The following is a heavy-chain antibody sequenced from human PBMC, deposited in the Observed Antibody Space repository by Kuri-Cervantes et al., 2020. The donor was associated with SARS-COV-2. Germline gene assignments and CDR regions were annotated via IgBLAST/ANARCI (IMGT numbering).Heavy chain of an antibody. Sequence: GESLKISCAASGFTFSSYWMRWVRQAPGKGLVWVSRINSDGSSTSYADSVKGRFTISRDNSKNTLYLQMNSLRAEDTAVYYCARDSYCSSTSCYSYGMDVWGQGTTVTVSS. CDR3: ARDSYCSSTSCYSYGMDV. CDR1: GFTFSSYW. J-gene: IGHJ6*02. V-gene: IGHV3-74*01. CDR2: INSDGSST. D-gene: IGHD2-2*01.